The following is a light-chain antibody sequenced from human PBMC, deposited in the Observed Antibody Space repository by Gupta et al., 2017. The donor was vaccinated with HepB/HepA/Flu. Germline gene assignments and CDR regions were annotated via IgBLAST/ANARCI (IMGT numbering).Light chain of an antibody. Sequence: EIVMTQSPATLSVSPGERATLACRASQSVSTNLAWYQQKPCQAPRLLIYGASTRATGTPARFSGGWSSAESTLTISRLLSEDFALYYCQQHNNWPLTFGGGTKVEIK. J-gene: IGKJ4*01. CDR3: QQHNNWPLT. V-gene: IGKV3-15*01. CDR1: QSVSTN. CDR2: GAS.